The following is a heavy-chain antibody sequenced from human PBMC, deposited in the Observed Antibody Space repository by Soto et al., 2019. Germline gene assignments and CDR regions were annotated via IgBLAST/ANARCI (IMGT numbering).Heavy chain of an antibody. D-gene: IGHD4-4*01. Sequence: EVQLVESGGGLVQPGRSLRLSCAASGFTFDDYAMHWVRQAPGKGLEWVSGISWNSGSIGYADSVKGRFTISRDNAKNSLYLQMNSLRAEDTALYYCAARLQESAFDIWGQGTMVTVSS. CDR1: GFTFDDYA. CDR2: ISWNSGSI. J-gene: IGHJ3*02. CDR3: AARLQESAFDI. V-gene: IGHV3-9*01.